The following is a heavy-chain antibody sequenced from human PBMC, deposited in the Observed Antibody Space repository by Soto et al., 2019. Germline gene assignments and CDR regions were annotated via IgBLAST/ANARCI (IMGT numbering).Heavy chain of an antibody. CDR2: IYYSGST. D-gene: IGHD3-10*01. CDR3: AREYYGSGTCADDY. J-gene: IGHJ4*02. V-gene: IGHV4-30-4*01. Sequence: SETLSLTCTVSGGSISSGDYYWSWIRQPPGKGLEWIGYIYYSGSTYYNPSLKSRVTISVDTSKNQFSLKLSSVTAADTAVYYCAREYYGSGTCADDYWGQGTLVTVSS. CDR1: GGSISSGDYY.